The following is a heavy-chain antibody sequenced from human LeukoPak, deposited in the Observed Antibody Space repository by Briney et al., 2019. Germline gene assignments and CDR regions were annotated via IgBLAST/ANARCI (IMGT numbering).Heavy chain of an antibody. J-gene: IGHJ4*02. D-gene: IGHD6-19*01. CDR3: TRGGKTVPGTGAWF. CDR1: GYTFTDYG. Sequence: GASVKVSCKASGYTFTDYGITWVRQAPGQGLEWMGWISAYNGNTNYAQKIQGRVTVTTDTSTSTAYMELRSLRSDDTAVYYCTRGGKTVPGTGAWFWGQGTLVTVSS. CDR2: ISAYNGNT. V-gene: IGHV1-18*01.